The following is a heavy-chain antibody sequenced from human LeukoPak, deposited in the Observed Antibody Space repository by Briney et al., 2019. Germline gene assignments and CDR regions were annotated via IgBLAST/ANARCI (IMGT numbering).Heavy chain of an antibody. D-gene: IGHD1-14*01. Sequence: ASVKVSCKASGYTFTGYYMHWVRQAPGQGLEWMGWINPNSGGTNYAQKFQGRVTMTRDTSISTAYMELSRLRSDDTALYHCSNSRPDSYIESWGQGTLVTVST. V-gene: IGHV1-2*02. CDR2: INPNSGGT. J-gene: IGHJ4*02. CDR3: SNSRPDSYIES. CDR1: GYTFTGYY.